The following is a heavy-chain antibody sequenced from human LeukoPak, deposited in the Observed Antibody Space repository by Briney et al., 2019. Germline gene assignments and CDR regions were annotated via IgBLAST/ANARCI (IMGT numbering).Heavy chain of an antibody. CDR2: IYYSGST. D-gene: IGHD2-15*01. J-gene: IGHJ4*02. V-gene: IGHV4-59*12. CDR1: GGSISSYY. CDR3: ARGAGDIVVVVAARVYYFDY. Sequence: PSETLSLTCTVSGGSISSYYWSWIRQPPGKGLEWIGYIYYSGSTNYNPSLKSRVTISVDTSKNQFSLKLSSVTAADTAVYYCARGAGDIVVVVAARVYYFDYWGQGTLVTVSS.